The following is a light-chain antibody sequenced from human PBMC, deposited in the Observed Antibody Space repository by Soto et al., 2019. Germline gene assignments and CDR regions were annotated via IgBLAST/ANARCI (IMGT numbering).Light chain of an antibody. CDR3: QQRSNWLIT. J-gene: IGKJ5*01. CDR1: QSVSSY. CDR2: DAS. Sequence: EIVLTQSPATLSLSPGERATLSCSASQSVSSYLAWYPQKPGQAPRLLIYDASNQATGIPARFSGSGSGTDFTLTISSLVPEDFAVYYCQQRSNWLITCGQGTRLEVK. V-gene: IGKV3-11*01.